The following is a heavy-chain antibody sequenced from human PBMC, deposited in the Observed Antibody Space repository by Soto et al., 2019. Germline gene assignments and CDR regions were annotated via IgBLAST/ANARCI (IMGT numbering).Heavy chain of an antibody. Sequence: QLQLQESGSGLVKPSQTLSLTCGVSGGSISSGDFSWNWIRQPPGKGLEWIGNIYHSGITHYNPSLKSRVTISVDGSKNHFSLRINSVTAADTAVYYCARDSNDRGGGVNDGFDIWGLGTMVTVSS. V-gene: IGHV4-30-2*01. CDR1: GGSISSGDFS. CDR3: ARDSNDRGGGVNDGFDI. CDR2: IYHSGIT. D-gene: IGHD3-22*01. J-gene: IGHJ3*02.